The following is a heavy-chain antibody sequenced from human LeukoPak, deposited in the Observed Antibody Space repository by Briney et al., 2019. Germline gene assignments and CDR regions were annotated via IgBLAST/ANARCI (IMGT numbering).Heavy chain of an antibody. CDR3: ARLRPYSSDWYAYYGMDV. Sequence: GGSLRLSCAASGFTFSNYWLTWVRQAPGKGLEWLANINQDGSEKYYVDSVKGRFTISRDNAKNSLSLQMNSLRVEDTAVYYCARLRPYSSDWYAYYGMDVWGQGTTVTVSS. CDR2: INQDGSEK. CDR1: GFTFSNYW. V-gene: IGHV3-7*04. D-gene: IGHD6-13*01. J-gene: IGHJ6*02.